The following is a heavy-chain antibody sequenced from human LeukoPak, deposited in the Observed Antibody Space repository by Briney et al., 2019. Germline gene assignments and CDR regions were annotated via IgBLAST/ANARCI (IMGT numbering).Heavy chain of an antibody. CDR2: IYYSGST. Sequence: SETLSLTCTVSGGSISSYYWSWNRQPPGKGLEWIGYIYYSGSTNYNPSLKSRVTISVDTSKNQFSLILNSVTAADTAVYYCARVDYYDSSVFDYWGQGTLVTVSS. CDR3: ARVDYYDSSVFDY. D-gene: IGHD3-22*01. J-gene: IGHJ4*02. CDR1: GGSISSYY. V-gene: IGHV4-59*01.